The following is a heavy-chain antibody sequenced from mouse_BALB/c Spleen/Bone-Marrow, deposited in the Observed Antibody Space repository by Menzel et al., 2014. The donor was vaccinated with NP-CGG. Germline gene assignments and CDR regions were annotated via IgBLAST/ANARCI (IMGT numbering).Heavy chain of an antibody. Sequence: VQLQQSGAELVKPGAPVKLSCKASGYTFTSYWMNWVKQRPGRGLEWIGRIDPSDSETHYNQKFKDKATPTVDKSSSXAYIQLSSLTSEDSAVYYCARNWVYFDYWGQGTTLTVSS. CDR2: IDPSDSET. CDR1: GYTFTSYW. J-gene: IGHJ2*01. V-gene: IGHV1-69*02. D-gene: IGHD4-1*01. CDR3: ARNWVYFDY.